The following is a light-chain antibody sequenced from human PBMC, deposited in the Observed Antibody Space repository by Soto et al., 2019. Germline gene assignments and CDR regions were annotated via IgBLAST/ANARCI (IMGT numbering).Light chain of an antibody. J-gene: IGKJ1*01. Sequence: EIVLTQSPGTLSLSPGERATLSCRASRSVSSRYLAWYQQKPGQAPRLLIYGASSRATGIPDRFSGSESGTDFTLTISRLEPEDFAVYYCQQYGSSPWTFGQGTKVEIK. CDR2: GAS. V-gene: IGKV3-20*01. CDR1: RSVSSRY. CDR3: QQYGSSPWT.